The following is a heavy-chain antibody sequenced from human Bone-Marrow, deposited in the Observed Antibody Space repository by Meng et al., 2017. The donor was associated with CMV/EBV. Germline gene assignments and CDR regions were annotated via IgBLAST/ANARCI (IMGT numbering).Heavy chain of an antibody. CDR2: IYYSGST. D-gene: IGHD3-16*01. CDR1: GGSISSSSYY. Sequence: HRQLQESGPGLVKPSETLSLTCTVSGGSISSSSYYWGWIRQPPGKGLEWIGSIYYSGSTYYNPSLKSRVTISVDTSKNQFSLKLSSVTAADTAVYYCARDVYGRGWFDPWGQGTLVTVSS. J-gene: IGHJ5*02. V-gene: IGHV4-39*07. CDR3: ARDVYGRGWFDP.